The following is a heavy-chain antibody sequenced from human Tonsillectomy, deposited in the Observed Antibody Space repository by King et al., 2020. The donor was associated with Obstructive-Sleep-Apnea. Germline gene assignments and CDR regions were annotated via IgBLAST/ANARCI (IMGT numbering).Heavy chain of an antibody. J-gene: IGHJ6*02. D-gene: IGHD3-10*01. Sequence: VQLVESGGGVVQPGRSLRLSCAASGFTFSSFGMHWVRQAPGKGLEWVAVISYDGSKKYYADSVKGRFTISRDNSKNTLYLQMNSLRAEDTAVYYCAKYSLYTSGSYAMDVWGQGTTVTVSS. CDR2: ISYDGSKK. CDR1: GFTFSSFG. V-gene: IGHV3-30*18. CDR3: AKYSLYTSGSYAMDV.